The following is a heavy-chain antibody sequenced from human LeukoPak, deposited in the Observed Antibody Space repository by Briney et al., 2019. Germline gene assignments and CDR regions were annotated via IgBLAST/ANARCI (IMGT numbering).Heavy chain of an antibody. J-gene: IGHJ4*02. D-gene: IGHD2-15*01. V-gene: IGHV4-61*02. CDR2: IYTSGST. Sequence: PSETLSLTCTVSGGSISSATYYWRWIRQPAGRGLEWVGRIYTSGSTNYNPSLKSRITISVDTSKNQFSLKLSSVTAADTAVYYCARNSCPSGSCYDNREYFDYWGQGTLVTVSS. CDR3: ARNSCPSGSCYDNREYFDY. CDR1: GGSISSATYY.